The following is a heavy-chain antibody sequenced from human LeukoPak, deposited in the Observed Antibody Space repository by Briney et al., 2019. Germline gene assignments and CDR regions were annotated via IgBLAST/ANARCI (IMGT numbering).Heavy chain of an antibody. D-gene: IGHD4-17*01. CDR3: AKGDYGDYVGWFDP. Sequence: GGSLRLSCAASGFTFSSYAMSWVRQAPGKGLEWVSAISGSGGSTYYADSVKGRFTISRDNSKNSLYLQMNSLKAEDTAVYYCAKGDYGDYVGWFDPRGEGTLVTVSS. CDR1: GFTFSSYA. CDR2: ISGSGGST. V-gene: IGHV3-23*01. J-gene: IGHJ5*02.